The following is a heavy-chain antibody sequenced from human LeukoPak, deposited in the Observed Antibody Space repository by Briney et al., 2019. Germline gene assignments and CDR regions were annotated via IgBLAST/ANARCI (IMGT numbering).Heavy chain of an antibody. CDR1: GGSFSGYY. V-gene: IGHV4-34*01. D-gene: IGHD6-6*01. CDR2: INHSGST. CDR3: ARDRGRSSSPRYYFDY. J-gene: IGHJ4*02. Sequence: SETLSLTCAVYGGSFSGYYWSWIRQPPGKGLEWIGEINHSGSTNYNPSLKSRVTISVDTSKNQFSLKLSSVTAADTAVYYCARDRGRSSSPRYYFDYWGQGTLVTVSS.